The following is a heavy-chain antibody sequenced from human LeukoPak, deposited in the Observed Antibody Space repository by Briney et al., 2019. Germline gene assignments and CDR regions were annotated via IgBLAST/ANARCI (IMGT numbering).Heavy chain of an antibody. D-gene: IGHD6-13*01. J-gene: IGHJ3*02. Sequence: AGGSLRLSCAASGFTFSTSGMNWVRQAPGKGLEWISYISSSSRTIYYADSVKGRFTISRDNAENSLYLQMNSLRAEDTAVYYCARATASWGYAFDIWGQGTMVTVSS. CDR3: ARATASWGYAFDI. CDR2: ISSSSRTI. CDR1: GFTFSTSG. V-gene: IGHV3-48*01.